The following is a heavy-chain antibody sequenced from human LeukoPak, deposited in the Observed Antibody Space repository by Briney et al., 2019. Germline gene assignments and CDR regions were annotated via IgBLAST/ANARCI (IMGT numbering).Heavy chain of an antibody. CDR2: IYTSGST. Sequence: SETLSLTCTVSGGSISSYYWSWIRQPAGKGLEWIGRIYTSGSTNYNPSLKSRVTMSVDTSKNQLSLKLTSVTAADTAVYYCARVLSRSSSWYDYYYYYMDVWGKGTTVTISS. J-gene: IGHJ6*03. V-gene: IGHV4-4*07. CDR1: GGSISSYY. D-gene: IGHD6-13*01. CDR3: ARVLSRSSSWYDYYYYYMDV.